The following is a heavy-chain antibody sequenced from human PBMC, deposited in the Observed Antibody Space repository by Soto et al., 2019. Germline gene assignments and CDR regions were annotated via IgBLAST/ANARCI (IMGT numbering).Heavy chain of an antibody. CDR1: GFTFSSYA. V-gene: IGHV3-23*01. D-gene: IGHD2-15*01. Sequence: GSLRLSCAASGFTFSSYAMSWVRQAPGKGLEWVSAISGSGGSTYYADSVRGRFTISRDNSKNTLYLQMNSLRGGDTSVYYSASPYCGCSSCYDRVVSYWGQGTLVAVSS. J-gene: IGHJ4*02. CDR3: ASPYCGCSSCYDRVVSY. CDR2: ISGSGGST.